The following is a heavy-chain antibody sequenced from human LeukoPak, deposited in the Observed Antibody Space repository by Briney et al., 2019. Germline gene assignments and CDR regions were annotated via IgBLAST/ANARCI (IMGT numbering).Heavy chain of an antibody. Sequence: PGGSLRLSCAASGFTFSSYAMSWVRQAPGKGLEWVSDISGNGGSTYYADSVKGRFTFSRDNSENTLFLQMNSLRAEDTAVYYCAKSTTVATPFDYWGQGTLVTVSS. D-gene: IGHD4-17*01. CDR2: ISGNGGST. J-gene: IGHJ4*02. V-gene: IGHV3-23*01. CDR1: GFTFSSYA. CDR3: AKSTTVATPFDY.